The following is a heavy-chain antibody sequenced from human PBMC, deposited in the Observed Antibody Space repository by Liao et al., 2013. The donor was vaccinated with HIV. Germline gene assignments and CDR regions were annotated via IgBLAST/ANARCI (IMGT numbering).Heavy chain of an antibody. D-gene: IGHD1-1*01. CDR3: ARGNWNVANWFDP. J-gene: IGHJ5*02. Sequence: QVQLQESGPGLVKPSQTLSLTCAVSGDSITSGNYYWNWIRQSAGKGLEWIGRMYTSGSTNYNPSLKSRVTMSIDMSKNHFYLNITSVTAADTAVYYCARGNWNVANWFDPWGQGTLVIVSS. V-gene: IGHV4-61*02. CDR2: MYTSGST. CDR1: GDSITSGNYY.